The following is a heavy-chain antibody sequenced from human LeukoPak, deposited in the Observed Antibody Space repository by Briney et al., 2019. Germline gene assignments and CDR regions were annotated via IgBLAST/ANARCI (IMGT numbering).Heavy chain of an antibody. D-gene: IGHD6-19*01. CDR1: GFTYXXXX. V-gene: IGHV3-23*01. CDR3: ANMYSSGWYIRDRDY. J-gene: IGHJ4*02. CDR2: ISGXGXXX. Sequence: GGSLRLSXXASGFTYXXXXXXXVRQAXGXXXXXXXXISGXGXXXXXXXXXXXXXXXXXDNSKNTLYLQMNSLRAEDAAVYYCANMYSSGWYIRDRDYWGQGTLVTVSS.